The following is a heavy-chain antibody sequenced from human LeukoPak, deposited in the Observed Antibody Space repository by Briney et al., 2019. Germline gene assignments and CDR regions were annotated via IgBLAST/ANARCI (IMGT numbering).Heavy chain of an antibody. Sequence: ASVKVSCKASGYTFTGYYMQWVRQAPGHGIEWMGRINPNSGGTNYAQKFQGRVTMTRDTSISTAYMELSRLRSDDTAVYYCARDFDTGALDYWGQGTLVTVSS. J-gene: IGHJ4*02. CDR3: ARDFDTGALDY. V-gene: IGHV1-2*06. D-gene: IGHD3-9*01. CDR2: INPNSGGT. CDR1: GYTFTGYY.